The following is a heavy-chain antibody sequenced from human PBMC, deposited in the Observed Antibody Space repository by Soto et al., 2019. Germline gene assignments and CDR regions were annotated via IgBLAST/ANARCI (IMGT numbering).Heavy chain of an antibody. D-gene: IGHD3-10*01. CDR2: IIPILGIA. CDR1: GGTFSSYT. V-gene: IGHV1-69*02. J-gene: IGHJ6*03. Sequence: ASVKVSCKASGGTFSSYTISWVRQAPGQGLEWMGRIIPILGIANYAQKFQGRVTITADKSTSTAYMELSSLRSEDTAVYYCARVGGKVPDYYYMDVWGKGTTVTVSS. CDR3: ARVGGKVPDYYYMDV.